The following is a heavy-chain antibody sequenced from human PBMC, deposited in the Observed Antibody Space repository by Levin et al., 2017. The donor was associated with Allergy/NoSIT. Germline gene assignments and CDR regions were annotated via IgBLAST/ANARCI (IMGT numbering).Heavy chain of an antibody. D-gene: IGHD3-22*01. J-gene: IGHJ2*01. CDR1: GFTFSSYA. V-gene: IGHV3-23*01. CDR2: ISGSGGST. Sequence: GGSLRLSCAASGFTFSSYAMSWVRQAPGKGLEWVSAISGSGGSTYYADSVKGRFTISRDNSKNTLYLQMNSLRAEDTAVYYCAEYYYYDSSGYYDWYFDLWGRGTLVTVSS. CDR3: AEYYYYDSSGYYDWYFDL.